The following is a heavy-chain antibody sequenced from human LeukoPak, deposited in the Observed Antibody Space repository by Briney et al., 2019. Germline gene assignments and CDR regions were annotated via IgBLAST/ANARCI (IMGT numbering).Heavy chain of an antibody. CDR2: INAGNGNT. CDR1: GYTFTSYA. Sequence: GASVKVSCKASGYTFTSYAMHWVRQAPGQRLEWMGWINAGNGNTKYSQKFQGRVTITRDTSASTAYMELSSLRSEDTAVYYCARATPYGDYADYWGQGTLVTVSS. CDR3: ARATPYGDYADY. V-gene: IGHV1-3*01. D-gene: IGHD4-17*01. J-gene: IGHJ4*02.